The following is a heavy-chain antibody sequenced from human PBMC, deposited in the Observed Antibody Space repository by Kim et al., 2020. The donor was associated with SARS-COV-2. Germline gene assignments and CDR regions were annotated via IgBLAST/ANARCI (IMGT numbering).Heavy chain of an antibody. D-gene: IGHD6-13*01. CDR1: GFTFSSYG. J-gene: IGHJ4*02. CDR3: AKDPISSSWYVFDY. Sequence: GGSLRLSCAASGFTFSSYGMHWVRQAPGKGLEWVAVIWYDGSNKYYADSVKGRFTISRDNSKNTLYLQMNSLRAEDTAVYYCAKDPISSSWYVFDYWGQGTLVTVSS. CDR2: IWYDGSNK. V-gene: IGHV3-33*06.